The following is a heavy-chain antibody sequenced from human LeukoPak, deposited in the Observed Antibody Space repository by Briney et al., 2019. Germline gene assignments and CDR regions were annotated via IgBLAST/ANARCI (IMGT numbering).Heavy chain of an antibody. CDR3: AKGQYYDFWSGQNWFDP. CDR2: INWNGGSI. V-gene: IGHV3-9*01. Sequence: PARSLRLSCAAYGFTFDDYALHWVRQAPGKGLEWVSGINWNGGSIGYAVSVKVRFTISRDNAKTYLYLHMLSLRDEDTALYYCAKGQYYDFWSGQNWFDPWGQGTLVTVSS. D-gene: IGHD3-3*01. CDR1: GFTFDDYA. J-gene: IGHJ5*02.